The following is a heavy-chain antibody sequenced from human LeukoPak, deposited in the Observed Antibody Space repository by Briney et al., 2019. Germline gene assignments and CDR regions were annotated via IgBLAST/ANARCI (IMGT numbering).Heavy chain of an antibody. Sequence: GGSLRLSCAASGATFSTYNMNWVRQAPGKGLEWVSSISSSSSYISYADSVKGRFTISRDNAKNSLYLQMNSLRVEDTAVYYCAVRLTPVVYWGQGTLVTVSS. CDR2: ISSSSSYI. J-gene: IGHJ4*02. CDR1: GATFSTYN. D-gene: IGHD4-23*01. CDR3: AVRLTPVVY. V-gene: IGHV3-21*01.